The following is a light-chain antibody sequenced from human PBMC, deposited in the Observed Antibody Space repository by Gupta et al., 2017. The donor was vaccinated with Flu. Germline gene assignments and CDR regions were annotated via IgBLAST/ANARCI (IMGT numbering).Light chain of an antibody. CDR3: QTWGTSVL. J-gene: IGLJ2*01. V-gene: IGLV4-69*01. Sequence: QAVLTQSPSASASLGASVILTCTLNSGHSGYAISSHQQRPEKAPRYLMIVSSDGSQTKGGGIPDRFSGSSSGAESYLTISSLQSEDEAVYYCQTWGTSVLVGGGTKLTVL. CDR2: VSSDGSQ. CDR1: SGHSGYA.